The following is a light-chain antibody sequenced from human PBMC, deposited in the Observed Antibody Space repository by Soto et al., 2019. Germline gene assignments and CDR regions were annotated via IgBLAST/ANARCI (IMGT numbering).Light chain of an antibody. Sequence: DIQMTQSPSTLSASVGDRVTITCRASQSISRWLAWYQQKPGKAPKLLIYDASSYRVSSRFSGSGSETEFTLTISSLQPDDFEVYYCQQYNSYPWTFGQGTKVEIK. CDR2: DAS. CDR3: QQYNSYPWT. CDR1: QSISRW. V-gene: IGKV1-5*01. J-gene: IGKJ1*01.